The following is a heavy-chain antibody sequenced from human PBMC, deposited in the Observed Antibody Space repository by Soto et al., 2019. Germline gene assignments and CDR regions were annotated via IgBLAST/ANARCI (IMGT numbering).Heavy chain of an antibody. V-gene: IGHV5-51*01. CDR1: GYSFTSYW. D-gene: IGHD6-13*01. CDR2: IYPGDSDT. J-gene: IGHJ6*02. Sequence: GESLKISCKGSGYSFTSYWIGCVRQMPGKGLEWMGIIYPGDSDTRYSPSFQGQVTISADKSISTAYLQRSSLKASDTAMYYCARTSAAGKYYYGMDVWGQGTTVTVSS. CDR3: ARTSAAGKYYYGMDV.